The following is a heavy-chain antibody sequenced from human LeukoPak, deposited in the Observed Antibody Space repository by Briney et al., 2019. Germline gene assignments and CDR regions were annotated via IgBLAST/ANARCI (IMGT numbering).Heavy chain of an antibody. D-gene: IGHD3-10*01. V-gene: IGHV3-48*03. CDR3: ARQTMVRGVPLYYYYYMDV. CDR2: ISSSGSTI. Sequence: GGSLRLSCAASGFTFSSYEMNWVRQAPGKGPEWVSYISSSGSTIYYADSVKGRFTISRDNAKNSLYLQMNSLRAEDTAVYYCARQTMVRGVPLYYYYYMDVWGKGTTVTVSS. J-gene: IGHJ6*03. CDR1: GFTFSSYE.